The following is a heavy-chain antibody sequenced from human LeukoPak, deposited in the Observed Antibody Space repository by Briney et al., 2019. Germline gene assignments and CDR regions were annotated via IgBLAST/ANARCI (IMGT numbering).Heavy chain of an antibody. D-gene: IGHD3-22*01. Sequence: PGGSLRLSCAASGFTFSNAWMSWVRQAPGKGLEWVGRIKSKTDGGTTDYAAPVKGRFTISRDDSKNTLNLQMNSLKTEDTAVYYCTTEPYYYDSSGYYYEYYFDYWGQGTLVTVSS. V-gene: IGHV3-15*01. CDR1: GFTFSNAW. J-gene: IGHJ4*02. CDR2: IKSKTDGGTT. CDR3: TTEPYYYDSSGYYYEYYFDY.